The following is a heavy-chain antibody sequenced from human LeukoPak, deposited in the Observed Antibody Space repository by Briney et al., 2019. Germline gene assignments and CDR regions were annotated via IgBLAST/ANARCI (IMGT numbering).Heavy chain of an antibody. D-gene: IGHD3-22*01. CDR2: INHSGST. V-gene: IGHV4-34*01. J-gene: IGHJ4*02. CDR3: ARGQGGYYYKPLDY. CDR1: GGSFSGYY. Sequence: SETLSLTCAVYGGSFSGYYWSWIRQPPGKGLEWIGEINHSGSTNYNPSLKSRVTISVDTSKNQFSLKLSSVTAADTSIYYCARGQGGYYYKPLDYWGQGTLVTVSS.